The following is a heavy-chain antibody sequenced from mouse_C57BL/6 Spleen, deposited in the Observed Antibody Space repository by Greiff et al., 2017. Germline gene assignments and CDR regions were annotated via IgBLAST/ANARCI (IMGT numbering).Heavy chain of an antibody. CDR1: GFTFSDYG. J-gene: IGHJ1*03. CDR3: ARQDYTPRSWYFDV. CDR2: ISNLAYSI. V-gene: IGHV5-15*01. Sequence: EVKLVESGGGLVQPGGSLKLSCAASGFTFSDYGMAWVRQAPRKGPEWVAFISNLAYSIYYADTVTGRFTISRENAKNTLYLEMSSLRSEDTAMYYCARQDYTPRSWYFDVWGTGTTVTVSS. D-gene: IGHD2-12*01.